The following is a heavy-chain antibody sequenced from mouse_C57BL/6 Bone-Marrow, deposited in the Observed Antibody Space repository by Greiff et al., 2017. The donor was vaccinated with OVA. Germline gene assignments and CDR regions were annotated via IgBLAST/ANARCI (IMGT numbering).Heavy chain of an antibody. CDR1: GYTFTDYY. CDR3: ARSPTVASLYYFDY. D-gene: IGHD1-1*01. V-gene: IGHV1-19*01. J-gene: IGHJ2*01. CDR2: INPYNGGT. Sequence: EVQLQQSGPVLVKPGASVKMSCKASGYTFTDYYMNWVKQSHGKSLEWIGVINPYNGGTSYNQKFKGKATLTVDKSSSTAYMELNSLTSEDSAVYYCARSPTVASLYYFDYWGQGTTLTVSS.